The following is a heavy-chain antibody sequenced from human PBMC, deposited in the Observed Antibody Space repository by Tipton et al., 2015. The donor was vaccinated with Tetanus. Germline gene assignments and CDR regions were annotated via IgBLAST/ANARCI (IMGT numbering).Heavy chain of an antibody. J-gene: IGHJ5*02. Sequence: QSGPEVKKPGESLRISCKVSGHNSRSYWISWVRQMPGKGLEWMGIIYPGDSDATYSPAFQGQVTISVDKSISTAYLQWSSLKASDTAFYFRARLPKHYSASGSTWGQGTLVTVSS. V-gene: IGHV5-51*01. CDR3: ARLPKHYSASGST. CDR1: GHNSRSYW. D-gene: IGHD3-10*01. CDR2: IYPGDSDA.